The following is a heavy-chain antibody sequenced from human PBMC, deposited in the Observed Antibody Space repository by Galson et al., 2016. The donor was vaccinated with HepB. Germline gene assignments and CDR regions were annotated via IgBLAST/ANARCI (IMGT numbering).Heavy chain of an antibody. CDR1: GFTVSSTY. CDR3: ARGPMGRGVTAPDY. CDR2: VYTGGDT. J-gene: IGHJ4*02. V-gene: IGHV3-53*01. D-gene: IGHD3-10*01. Sequence: SLRLSCAASGFTVSSTYMSWVRQAPGKGLEWVSVVYTGGDTYYTDSVKGRFTISRDNSKNTLYLQMNSLRAEDTATYYCARGPMGRGVTAPDYWGRGTLVTVSS.